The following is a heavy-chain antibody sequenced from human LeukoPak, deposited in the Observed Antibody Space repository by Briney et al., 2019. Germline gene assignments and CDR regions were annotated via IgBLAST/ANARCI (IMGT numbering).Heavy chain of an antibody. Sequence: SETLSLTCTVSGVSISSYYWIWIRQPPGKGLEWIGGIHYSGRANYNPSLKSRVTTSLDTSKNQISLKLSSVTAADTAVYYCARPQTMGSSSPLGYWGQGTLVTVSS. CDR2: IHYSGRA. CDR3: ARPQTMGSSSPLGY. J-gene: IGHJ4*02. V-gene: IGHV4-59*01. CDR1: GVSISSYY. D-gene: IGHD2-2*01.